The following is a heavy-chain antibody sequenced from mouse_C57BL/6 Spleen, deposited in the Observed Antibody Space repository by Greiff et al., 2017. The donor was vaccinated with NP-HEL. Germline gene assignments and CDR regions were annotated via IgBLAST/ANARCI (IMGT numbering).Heavy chain of an antibody. Sequence: EVQLQQSGPELVKPGASVKISCKASGYTFTDYYMNWVKQSHGKSLEWIGDINPNNGGTSYNQKFKGKATLTVDKSSSTAYMELRSLTSEDSAVYYCARSGDGSHYFDYWGQGTTLTVSS. CDR2: INPNNGGT. CDR3: ARSGDGSHYFDY. CDR1: GYTFTDYY. D-gene: IGHD2-3*01. J-gene: IGHJ2*01. V-gene: IGHV1-26*01.